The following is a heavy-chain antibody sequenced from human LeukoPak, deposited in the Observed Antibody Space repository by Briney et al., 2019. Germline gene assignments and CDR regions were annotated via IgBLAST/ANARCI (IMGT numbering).Heavy chain of an antibody. V-gene: IGHV1-69*05. J-gene: IGHJ4*02. Sequence: SVKVSCKASGGTFSSYAISWVRQAPGQGLEWMGGIIPIFGTANHAQKFQGRVTITTDESTSTAYMELSSLRSEDTAVYYCARSKEKGRDGYNYLDYWGQGTLVTVSS. D-gene: IGHD5-24*01. CDR1: GGTFSSYA. CDR2: IIPIFGTA. CDR3: ARSKEKGRDGYNYLDY.